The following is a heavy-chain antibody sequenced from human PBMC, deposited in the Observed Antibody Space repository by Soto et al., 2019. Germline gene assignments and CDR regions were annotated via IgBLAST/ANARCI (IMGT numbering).Heavy chain of an antibody. CDR3: ARARSYHSSYYYGMDV. D-gene: IGHD1-26*01. CDR1: GFTFSSYS. CDR2: ISSSSSTI. V-gene: IGHV3-48*02. J-gene: IGHJ6*02. Sequence: EVQLVESGGGLVQPGGSLRLSCAASGFTFSSYSMNWVRQAPGKGLEWVSYISSSSSTIYYADSVKGRFTISRDNAKNSLYLQMNSLRDEDTAVYYCARARSYHSSYYYGMDVWGQGTTVTVSS.